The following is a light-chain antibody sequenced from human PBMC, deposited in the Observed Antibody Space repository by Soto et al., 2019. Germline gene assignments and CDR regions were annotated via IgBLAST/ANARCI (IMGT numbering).Light chain of an antibody. V-gene: IGKV3-15*01. Sequence: EIVMTQSPATRSVSPGERATLSCRASQSVSNNLAWYQQKPGQAPRLLIYGASTRATGIPARFSGSGSGTEFTLTISSLQSEDIAVYYCQQYNNWPPWTFGQGTKVEIK. J-gene: IGKJ1*01. CDR3: QQYNNWPPWT. CDR1: QSVSNN. CDR2: GAS.